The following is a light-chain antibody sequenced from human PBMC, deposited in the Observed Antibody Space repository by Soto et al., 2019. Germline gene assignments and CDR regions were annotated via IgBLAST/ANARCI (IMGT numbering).Light chain of an antibody. J-gene: IGKJ4*01. V-gene: IGKV1-39*01. Sequence: DIQMTQSPSSLPASVGDRVTITCRASQSISSYLHWYQQKPGKAPKLLIYAASSLQSGVPSRFSGSGSGTDFTLTISSLQPEDFATYYCQRSFSTPLPFGGGTKVEIK. CDR1: QSISSY. CDR2: AAS. CDR3: QRSFSTPLP.